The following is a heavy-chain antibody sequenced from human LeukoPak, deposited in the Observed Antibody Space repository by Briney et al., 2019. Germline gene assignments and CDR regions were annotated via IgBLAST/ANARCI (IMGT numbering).Heavy chain of an antibody. CDR1: GLRFDDHG. Sequence: GGSLRLSCAAPGLRFDDHGMAWVRHAPGKGLEWVSGISWNGGSTGYADSVKGRFTISRDNAKNSLYLQMNSLRAGDTALYYCARGDSSGWYFDDWGQGTLVTVSS. V-gene: IGHV3-20*04. J-gene: IGHJ4*02. CDR3: ARGDSSGWYFDD. D-gene: IGHD6-19*01. CDR2: ISWNGGST.